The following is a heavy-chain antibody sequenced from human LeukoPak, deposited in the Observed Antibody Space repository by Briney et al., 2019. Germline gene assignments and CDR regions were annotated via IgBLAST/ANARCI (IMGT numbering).Heavy chain of an antibody. J-gene: IGHJ4*02. V-gene: IGHV1-2*02. Sequence: ASVKVSCKASGYTFTGYYLRWVRQAPGQRLEWMGWINPNSGVTNYAQNFQGRVTMTRDTSISTGYMELSRLRSDDTALYYCARAVAGIDYWGQGTLVTVSS. CDR1: GYTFTGYY. D-gene: IGHD6-19*01. CDR3: ARAVAGIDY. CDR2: INPNSGVT.